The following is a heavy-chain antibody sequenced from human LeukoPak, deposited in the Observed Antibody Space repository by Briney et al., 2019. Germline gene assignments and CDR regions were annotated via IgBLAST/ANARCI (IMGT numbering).Heavy chain of an antibody. D-gene: IGHD2-15*01. V-gene: IGHV3-53*01. CDR1: GFSFSSNY. CDR3: ARGWEWWDY. Sequence: GGSLRLSCAASGFSFSSNYMSWVPQAPGKGLQWVTVIYNSGTTKYADSVKGRFPIARDSSNNTQDLQMNSVRADDTAVYYCARGWEWWDYWGQGSLVTVSS. CDR2: IYNSGTT. J-gene: IGHJ4*02.